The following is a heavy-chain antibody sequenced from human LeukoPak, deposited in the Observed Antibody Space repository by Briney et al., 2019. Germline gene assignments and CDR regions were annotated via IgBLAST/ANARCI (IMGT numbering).Heavy chain of an antibody. CDR3: AREYGSVRYYDFWSGYYSWFDP. CDR1: GYTFTSYG. CDR2: ISAYNGNT. J-gene: IGHJ5*02. V-gene: IGHV1-18*01. Sequence: ASVNVSCTASGYTFTSYGISWVRQAPGQGLEWMGWISAYNGNTNYAQKLQGRVTMTTDTSTSTAYMELRSLRSDDTAVYYCAREYGSVRYYDFWSGYYSWFDPWGQGTLVTVSS. D-gene: IGHD3-3*01.